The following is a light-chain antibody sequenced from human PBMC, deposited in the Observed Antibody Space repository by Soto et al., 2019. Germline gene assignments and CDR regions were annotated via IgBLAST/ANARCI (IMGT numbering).Light chain of an antibody. V-gene: IGLV1-44*01. J-gene: IGLJ2*01. CDR3: AAWDDSVNGVV. CDR2: SNN. Sequence: QSVLTQPPSASGTPGQRVTISCSGSSSNIGSNTVNWYQQLPGTAPKLLTYSNNQRPSGVPDRFSGSKSGTSASLAISGLQSEDEADYYCAAWDDSVNGVVFGGGTKLTVL. CDR1: SSNIGSNT.